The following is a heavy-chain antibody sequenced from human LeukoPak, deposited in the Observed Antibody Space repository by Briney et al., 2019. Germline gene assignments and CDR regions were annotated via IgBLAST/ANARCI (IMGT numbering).Heavy chain of an antibody. CDR2: IYTSGST. J-gene: IGHJ4*02. D-gene: IGHD5-24*01. CDR3: ARGVATINFDY. Sequence: SETLSLTCTVSGGSISSGSHYRSWIRQPAGKGLEWIGRIYTSGSTNYNPSLKSRVTISVDRSKNHFSLKLSSVTAADTAVYYCARGVATINFDYWGQGTLVTVSS. CDR1: GGSISSGSHY. V-gene: IGHV4-61*02.